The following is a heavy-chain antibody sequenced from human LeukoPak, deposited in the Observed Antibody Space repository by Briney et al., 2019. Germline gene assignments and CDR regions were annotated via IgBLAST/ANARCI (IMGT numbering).Heavy chain of an antibody. CDR3: ASQYSSSVPYYYHYMDV. CDR1: GFTFSSYW. J-gene: IGHJ6*03. D-gene: IGHD6-6*01. Sequence: GGSLRLSCAASGFTFSSYWMGWVRQAPGKGLEWVSVIYSGGSTYYADSVKGRVTISRDNSKNTLYLQMNSLRAEDTAVYYCASQYSSSVPYYYHYMDVWGKGTTVTVSS. CDR2: IYSGGST. V-gene: IGHV3-53*01.